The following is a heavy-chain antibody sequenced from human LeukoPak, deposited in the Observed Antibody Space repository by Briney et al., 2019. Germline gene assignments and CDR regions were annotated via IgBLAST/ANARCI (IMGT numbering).Heavy chain of an antibody. Sequence: GGSLRLSCAASGFALSSHWMTWVRQVPGRGPEWVANVNRDGSETYYLDSVKGRFTISKDNAKNSLYLQMNSLRAEDAALYHCARNNAMDVWGQGTTVIVSS. CDR1: GFALSSHW. J-gene: IGHJ6*02. CDR3: ARNNAMDV. CDR2: VNRDGSET. V-gene: IGHV3-7*03. D-gene: IGHD2-8*01.